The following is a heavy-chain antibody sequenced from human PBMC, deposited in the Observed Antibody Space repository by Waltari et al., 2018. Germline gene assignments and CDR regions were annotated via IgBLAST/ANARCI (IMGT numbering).Heavy chain of an antibody. CDR3: ASATYLYGSFDY. CDR1: GGSISSGSSY. Sequence: QVQLQESGPGLVKPSQTLSLTCTVSGGSISSGSSYWSWIRQPAGKGLEWIGRIYTSGSTNYNPSLKSRVTISVDTSKNQFSLKLSSVTAADTAVYYCASATYLYGSFDYWGQGTLVTVSS. V-gene: IGHV4-61*02. J-gene: IGHJ4*02. CDR2: IYTSGST. D-gene: IGHD3-10*01.